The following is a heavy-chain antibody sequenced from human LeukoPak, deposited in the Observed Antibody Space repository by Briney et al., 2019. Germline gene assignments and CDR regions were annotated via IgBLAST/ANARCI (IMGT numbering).Heavy chain of an antibody. CDR1: GGTFSSYA. Sequence: RASVNLSCKASGGTFSSYAISWVRQAPGQGLEWMGGIIPIFGTANYAQKFQGRVTITTDESTSTAYMELSSLRSEDTAVYYCARDLYCSSTSCYDNWFDPWGQGTLVTVSS. CDR3: ARDLYCSSTSCYDNWFDP. V-gene: IGHV1-69*05. D-gene: IGHD2-2*01. J-gene: IGHJ5*02. CDR2: IIPIFGTA.